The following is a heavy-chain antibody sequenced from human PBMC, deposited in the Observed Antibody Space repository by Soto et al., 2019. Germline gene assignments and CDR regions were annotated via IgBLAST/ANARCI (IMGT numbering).Heavy chain of an antibody. V-gene: IGHV3-33*01. CDR2: IWYDVSNR. J-gene: IGHJ4*02. Sequence: QVQLVESGGGVVQPGRSLRLSCAASGFTFSSYGMHWVRQAPGKGLEWVAVIWYDVSNRNYADSVKGRFTISRDNSKNTLYLQMNSLRAEDTAVYYCAREDYGSGSYDYWGQGTLVTVSS. CDR3: AREDYGSGSYDY. CDR1: GFTFSSYG. D-gene: IGHD3-10*01.